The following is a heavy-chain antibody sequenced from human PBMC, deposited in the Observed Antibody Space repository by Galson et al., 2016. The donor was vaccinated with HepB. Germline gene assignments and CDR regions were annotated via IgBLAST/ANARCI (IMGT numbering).Heavy chain of an antibody. CDR1: GFTFSSYA. J-gene: IGHJ4*02. CDR3: AKKWSYGDYSYFDY. D-gene: IGHD4-17*01. V-gene: IGHV3-23*01. Sequence: SLRLSCAASGFTFSSYAMDWVRQAPRKGLERVSAISRSGDATYYADSVKGRFTIFRDNAKNSLYLQMNRLRAEDTAVYYCAKKWSYGDYSYFDYWGQGTLVTVSS. CDR2: ISRSGDAT.